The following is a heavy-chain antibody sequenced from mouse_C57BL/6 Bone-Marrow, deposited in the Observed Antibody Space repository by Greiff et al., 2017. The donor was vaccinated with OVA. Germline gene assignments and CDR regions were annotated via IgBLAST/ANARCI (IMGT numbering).Heavy chain of an antibody. CDR2: ILPGSGST. D-gene: IGHD1-1*01. CDR1: GYTFTGSW. Sequence: QVQLQQSGAELMKPGASVKLSCKAPGYTFTGSWIAWVKQRPGHGLEWLGEILPGSGSTTYNEKFTGKATFTASTSSNTAYLQLSSLTTEDSAIYYCARDNGISYGYWGQGTTRTVSS. CDR3: ARDNGISYGY. V-gene: IGHV1-9*01. J-gene: IGHJ2*01.